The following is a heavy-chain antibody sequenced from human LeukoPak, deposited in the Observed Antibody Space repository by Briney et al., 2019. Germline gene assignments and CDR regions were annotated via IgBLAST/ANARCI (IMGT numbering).Heavy chain of an antibody. Sequence: SETLSLTCTVSGGSIRSYYWSWIRQPPGKGLEWIGNIYYSGSTNYNPSLKSRVTISVDTSKNQFSLKLTSVTAADTAVYYCARGGPIAVDFDYWGQGTLVTVSS. CDR3: ARGGPIAVDFDY. D-gene: IGHD6-19*01. J-gene: IGHJ4*02. CDR1: GGSIRSYY. V-gene: IGHV4-59*01. CDR2: IYYSGST.